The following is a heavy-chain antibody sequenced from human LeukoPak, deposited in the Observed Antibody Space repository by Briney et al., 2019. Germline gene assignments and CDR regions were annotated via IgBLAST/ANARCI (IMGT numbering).Heavy chain of an antibody. J-gene: IGHJ4*02. CDR3: AKVASGADY. Sequence: GGSLRLSCAASGFTFNSYVMAWVRQAPGRGLDWVSSIGSSGGTSYPDSVKGRSTISRDNSKNTLYLQMNSLRAEDTAIYYCAKVASGADYWGQGTLVTVSS. CDR1: GFTFNSYV. CDR2: IGSSGGT. V-gene: IGHV3-23*01. D-gene: IGHD6-19*01.